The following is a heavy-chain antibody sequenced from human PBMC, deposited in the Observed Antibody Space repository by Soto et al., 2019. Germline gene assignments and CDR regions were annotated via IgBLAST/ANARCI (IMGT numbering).Heavy chain of an antibody. D-gene: IGHD3-9*01. CDR3: AHRLGGYILTGYESYFDY. V-gene: IGHV2-5*01. J-gene: IGHJ4*02. Sequence: QITLKESGPPLVKPTQTLTLTCTFSGFSLSTSGVGVGWIRQPPGKALEWLALIYWNDDKRYSPSLKSRLTITKDTSKNQVVLRMTNMDPVDTATYYCAHRLGGYILTGYESYFDYWGQGTLVTVPS. CDR2: IYWNDDK. CDR1: GFSLSTSGVG.